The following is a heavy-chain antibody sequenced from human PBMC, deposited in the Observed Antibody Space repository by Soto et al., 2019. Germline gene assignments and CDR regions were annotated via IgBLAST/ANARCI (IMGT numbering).Heavy chain of an antibody. V-gene: IGHV3-23*01. CDR2: ISGSGGST. J-gene: IGHJ4*02. D-gene: IGHD2-2*01. Sequence: GGSLRLSCAASGFTFSSYAMSWVRQAPGKGLEWVSAISGSGGSTYYADSVKGRFTISRDNSKDTLYLQMNSLRAGDTAVYYCAKFSLTLYCSSTSCYDPHFPEGAYYFDYWGQGTLVTVSS. CDR3: AKFSLTLYCSSTSCYDPHFPEGAYYFDY. CDR1: GFTFSSYA.